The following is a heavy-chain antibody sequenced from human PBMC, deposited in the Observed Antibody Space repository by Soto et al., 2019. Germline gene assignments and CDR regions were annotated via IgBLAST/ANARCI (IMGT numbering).Heavy chain of an antibody. D-gene: IGHD2-15*01. CDR3: ARGSGGSSYYYYGMDV. CDR1: GGTFSSYA. V-gene: IGHV1-69*13. CDR2: IIPIFGTA. J-gene: IGHJ6*01. Sequence: SVKVSCKASGGTFSSYAINWVRQAPGQGLEWMGGIIPIFGTANYAQKFQGRVAITADESTSTAYMELSSLRSEDTAVYYCARGSGGSSYYYYGMDVWGQGTTVTVSS.